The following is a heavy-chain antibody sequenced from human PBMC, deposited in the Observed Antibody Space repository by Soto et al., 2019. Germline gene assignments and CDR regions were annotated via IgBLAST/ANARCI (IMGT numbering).Heavy chain of an antibody. J-gene: IGHJ4*02. CDR3: ARDRLGDGYNDY. CDR2: TYYRSKWYN. V-gene: IGHV6-1*01. CDR1: GDSVSSNSAA. Sequence: HSQTLSLTCAISGDSVSSNSAAWSWIRQSPSRGLEWLGRTYYRSKWYNNYAVSVKSRITINPDTSKNQFSLQLNSVTPGDTAVYYCARDRLGDGYNDYWGQGTLVTVSS. D-gene: IGHD5-12*01.